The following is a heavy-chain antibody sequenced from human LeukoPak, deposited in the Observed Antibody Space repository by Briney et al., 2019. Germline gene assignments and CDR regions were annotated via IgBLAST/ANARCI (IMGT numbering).Heavy chain of an antibody. CDR2: ISSSGSTI. Sequence: GGSLRLSCAASGFTFSTYNMNWVRQAPGKGLEWVSYISSSGSTIYYADSVKGRFTISRDNAKNSLYLQMNSLRAEDTAVYYCARQIRWYTAFDIWGQGTMVTVSS. V-gene: IGHV3-48*04. CDR1: GFTFSTYN. CDR3: ARQIRWYTAFDI. D-gene: IGHD4-23*01. J-gene: IGHJ3*02.